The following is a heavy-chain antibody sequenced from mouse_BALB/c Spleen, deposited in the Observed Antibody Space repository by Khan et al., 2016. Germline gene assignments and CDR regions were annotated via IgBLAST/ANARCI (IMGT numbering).Heavy chain of an antibody. V-gene: IGHV4-1*02. D-gene: IGHD1-1*01. CDR1: GFDLSRYW. Sequence: EVQLQESGGGLVQPGGSLKLSCAASGFDLSRYWMSWVRQAPGKGLEWIGEINPDSSTINYTTSLKDKFIISRDNAKNTLYLQMSKVRSEDTALYYCARAGYYGYLVNWGQGTLVTVSA. CDR2: INPDSSTI. CDR3: ARAGYYGYLVN. J-gene: IGHJ3*01.